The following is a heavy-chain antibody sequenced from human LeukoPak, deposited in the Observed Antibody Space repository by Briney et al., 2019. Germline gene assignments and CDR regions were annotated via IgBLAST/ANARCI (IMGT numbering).Heavy chain of an antibody. J-gene: IGHJ4*02. D-gene: IGHD1-1*01. CDR2: INPNSGT. CDR1: GYTFTGYY. V-gene: IGHV1-2*02. Sequence: ASVKVSCKASGYTFTGYYMHWVRQAPGQGLEWMGWINPNSGTHYAQKFQGRVTMTRDTSISTPYMELISLRSDDTAVYYCAKGTGNFNLGDHWGQGTQVSVSS. CDR3: AKGTGNFNLGDH.